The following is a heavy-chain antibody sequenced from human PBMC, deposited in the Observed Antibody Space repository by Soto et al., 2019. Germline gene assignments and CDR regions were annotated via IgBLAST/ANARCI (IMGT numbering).Heavy chain of an antibody. Sequence: SGGSLRLSCAASGFTFSSYAMHWVRQAPGKGLEWVAVISYDGSNKYYADSVKGRFTISRDNSKNTLYLQMNSLRAEDTAVYYCARAADTAMVDLFDYWGQGTLVTVSS. CDR3: ARAADTAMVDLFDY. CDR2: ISYDGSNK. J-gene: IGHJ4*02. CDR1: GFTFSSYA. V-gene: IGHV3-30-3*01. D-gene: IGHD5-18*01.